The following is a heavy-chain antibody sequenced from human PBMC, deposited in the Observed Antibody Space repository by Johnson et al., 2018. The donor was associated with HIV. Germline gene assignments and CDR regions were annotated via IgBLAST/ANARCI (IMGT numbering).Heavy chain of an antibody. D-gene: IGHD3-3*01. CDR3: AREGGATIFGVTDAFDI. V-gene: IGHV3-30*03. CDR1: GFAFSSYG. Sequence: QVQLVESGGGVVQPGRSLRLSCAASGFAFSSYGMHWVRQAPGKGLEWVAIISYDGSNNYYADPVKGRFTISRDNSKNSVYVQMNRLRAEDTAVYYCAREGGATIFGVTDAFDIWGQGTMVSVS. J-gene: IGHJ3*02. CDR2: ISYDGSNN.